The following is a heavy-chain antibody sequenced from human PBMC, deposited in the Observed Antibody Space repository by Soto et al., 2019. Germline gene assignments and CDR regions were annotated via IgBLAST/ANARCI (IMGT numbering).Heavy chain of an antibody. CDR3: ARERIQLWSYYYYYGMDV. CDR1: GYTFSSYA. V-gene: IGHV1-3*01. J-gene: IGHJ6*02. D-gene: IGHD5-18*01. Sequence: ASVKVSCKASGYTFSSYAMHWVRQAPGQRLEWMGWINAGNGHTKYSQKFQARVTITRDTSASTAYMELSSLRSEDTAVYYCARERIQLWSYYYYYGMDVWGQGTTVTVSS. CDR2: INAGNGHT.